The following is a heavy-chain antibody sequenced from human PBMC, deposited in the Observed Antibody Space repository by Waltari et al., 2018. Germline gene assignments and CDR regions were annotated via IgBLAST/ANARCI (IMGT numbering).Heavy chain of an antibody. CDR3: ARIGGPNREDY. CDR2: ISSSGSTI. Sequence: EVQLVESGGGLVQPGGSLRLSCAASGFTFSSYEMNWVRQAPGKGLEWVSYISSSGSTIYYADSVKGRFTISRDNAKNSLYLQMNSLRAEDTAVYYCARIGGPNREDYWGQGTLVTVSS. CDR1: GFTFSSYE. J-gene: IGHJ4*02. D-gene: IGHD3-16*01. V-gene: IGHV3-48*03.